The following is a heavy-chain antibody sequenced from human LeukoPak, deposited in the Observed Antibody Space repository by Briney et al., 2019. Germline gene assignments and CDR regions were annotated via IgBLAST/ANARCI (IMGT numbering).Heavy chain of an antibody. J-gene: IGHJ4*02. V-gene: IGHV3-23*01. D-gene: IGHD1-26*01. CDR1: GFTFSSYA. CDR2: ISGSGGST. CDR3: AKDRHGGSYSVYYFDY. Sequence: GGSLRLSCAASGFTFSSYAMSWVRQAPGKGLEWVSAISGSGGSTYYADSVKGRFTISRDNSKNTLYLQMNSLRAEDTAVYYCAKDRHGGSYSVYYFDYWGQGTLVTVSS.